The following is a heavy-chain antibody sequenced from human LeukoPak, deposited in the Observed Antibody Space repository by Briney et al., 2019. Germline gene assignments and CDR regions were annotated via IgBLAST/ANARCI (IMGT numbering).Heavy chain of an antibody. Sequence: GGSLRLSCAASGFTFSSYAMHWVRQAPGKGLEWVAVISYDGSNKYYADSVKGRFTISRDNPKNTLYLQMNSLRAEDTAVYYCAKDGPHYYGSGSYYNSLYGMDVWGQGTTVTVSS. D-gene: IGHD3-10*01. J-gene: IGHJ6*02. V-gene: IGHV3-30*04. CDR2: ISYDGSNK. CDR1: GFTFSSYA. CDR3: AKDGPHYYGSGSYYNSLYGMDV.